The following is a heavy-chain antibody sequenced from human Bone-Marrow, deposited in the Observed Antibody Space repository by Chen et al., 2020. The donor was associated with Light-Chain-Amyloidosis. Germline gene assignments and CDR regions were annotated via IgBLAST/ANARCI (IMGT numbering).Heavy chain of an antibody. CDR2: INHSGST. CDR1: GGSFSGYY. J-gene: IGHJ4*02. CDR3: ARGPSRITIFGVVITRGYFDY. Sequence: QVQLQQWGAGLLKPSETLSLTCAVYGGSFSGYYWSWIRQPPGNGLEWIGEINHSGSTNYNPSLKSRVTISVDTSKNQFSLKLSSVTAADTAVYYCARGPSRITIFGVVITRGYFDYWGQGTLVTVSS. V-gene: IGHV4-34*01. D-gene: IGHD3-3*01.